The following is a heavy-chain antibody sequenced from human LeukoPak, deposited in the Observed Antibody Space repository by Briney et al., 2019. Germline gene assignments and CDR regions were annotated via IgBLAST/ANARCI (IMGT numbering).Heavy chain of an antibody. CDR2: IYSGGST. D-gene: IGHD1-7*01. V-gene: IGHV3-53*01. CDR1: GFTVSSNY. J-gene: IGHJ4*02. CDR3: AKDERNWNYNLASQTYD. Sequence: GGSLRLSCAASGFTVSSNYMSWVRQAPGKGLEWVSVIYSGGSTYYADSVKGRFTVSRDNSKNTLYLQMSSLRAEDTAVYYCAKDERNWNYNLASQTYDWGQGTLVTVSS.